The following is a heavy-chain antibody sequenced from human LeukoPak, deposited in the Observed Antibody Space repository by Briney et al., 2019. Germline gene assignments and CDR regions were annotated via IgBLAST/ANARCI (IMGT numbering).Heavy chain of an antibody. CDR2: INHSGST. V-gene: IGHV4-34*01. CDR3: ARVLSTVTKYNWFDP. D-gene: IGHD4-17*01. CDR1: GGSLSGYY. J-gene: IGHJ5*02. Sequence: TSETLSLTCAVYGGSLSGYYWSWIRQPPGKGLEWIGEINHSGSTNYNPSLKSRVTISVDTSKNQFSLKLSSVTAADTAVYYCARVLSTVTKYNWFDPWGQGTLVTVSS.